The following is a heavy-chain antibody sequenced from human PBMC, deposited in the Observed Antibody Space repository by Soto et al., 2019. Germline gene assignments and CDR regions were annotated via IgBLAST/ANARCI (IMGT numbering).Heavy chain of an antibody. D-gene: IGHD1-26*01. J-gene: IGHJ4*02. CDR1: GFTFSDYY. CDR2: ITSSSTFT. V-gene: IGHV3-11*03. CDR3: AKSGSYYDFDY. Sequence: GGSLRLSCAASGFTFSDYYMSWIRQAPGKGLEWISDITSSSTFTNYADSVKGRFTISRDNAKNSLYLQMNSLRAEDTAVYYCAKSGSYYDFDYWGQGTLVTVSS.